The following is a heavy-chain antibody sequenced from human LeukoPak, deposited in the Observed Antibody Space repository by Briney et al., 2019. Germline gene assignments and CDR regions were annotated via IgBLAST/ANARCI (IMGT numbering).Heavy chain of an antibody. CDR1: GFTLSSHW. J-gene: IGHJ4*02. CDR2: INGDGRTT. D-gene: IGHD5-18*01. CDR3: ARGQEYSYGQFDY. V-gene: IGHV3-74*01. Sequence: GGSLLLSCAASGFTLSSHWMHWVRQPPGKGLVWVSRINGDGRTTSYADSVKGRFTISKDNAKNTMYLQINSLRADDTAVYYCARGQEYSYGQFDYWGQGTLVTVSS.